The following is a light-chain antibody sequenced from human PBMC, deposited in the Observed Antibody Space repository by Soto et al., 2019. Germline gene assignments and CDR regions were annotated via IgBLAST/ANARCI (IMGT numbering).Light chain of an antibody. Sequence: DIQMTQSPSTLSASVGDRVTITCRASQSISSWLAWYQQKPGKAPKLLIYKASSLESRVPSRFSGSGSGTEFTLTISSLQPDDFATYYCQQYNSYPRTVGQGTKVEIK. CDR3: QQYNSYPRT. V-gene: IGKV1-5*03. CDR1: QSISSW. CDR2: KAS. J-gene: IGKJ1*01.